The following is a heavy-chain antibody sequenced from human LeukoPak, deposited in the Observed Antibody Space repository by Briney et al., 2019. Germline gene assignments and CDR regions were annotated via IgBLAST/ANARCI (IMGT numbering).Heavy chain of an antibody. V-gene: IGHV3-21*01. D-gene: IGHD5-24*01. CDR3: AREGDGYNSPIDY. J-gene: IGHJ4*02. Sequence: GGSLRLSCAAPGFTLSTYSLNWVRQAPGKGLEWVSSISSSSLYIYYADSVKGRFTISRDNAKNSLFLQMNSLRAEDTAVYYCAREGDGYNSPIDYWGQGTLVTVSS. CDR1: GFTLSTYS. CDR2: ISSSSLYI.